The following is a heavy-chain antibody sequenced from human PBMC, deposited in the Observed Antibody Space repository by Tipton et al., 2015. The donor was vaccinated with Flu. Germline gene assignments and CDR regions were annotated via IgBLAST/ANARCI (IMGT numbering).Heavy chain of an antibody. V-gene: IGHV4-38-2*02. J-gene: IGHJ5*02. Sequence: TLSLTCTISGDSISGDYYWGWIRHFPGKGLEWIGSISRSGSTNYNPSLRSRVTMSIDTSKNQFSLKMKSVTAADMAVYYCARRDYSNYVSDPKSWFHPWGQGALVAVSS. CDR3: ARRDYSNYVSDPKSWFHP. D-gene: IGHD4-11*01. CDR1: GDSISGDYY. CDR2: ISRSGST.